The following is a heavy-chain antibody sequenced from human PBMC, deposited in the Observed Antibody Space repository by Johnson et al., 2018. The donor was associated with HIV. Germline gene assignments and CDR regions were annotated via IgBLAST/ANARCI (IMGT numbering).Heavy chain of an antibody. J-gene: IGHJ3*02. Sequence: VQLVESGGVVVQPGGSLRLSCAASGFTFDDYTMHWVRQAPGKGLEWVSLISWDGGSTYYADSVKGRFTISGDNSKNSLYLQMNSLRAGDTALYYCARVPEGDDDAFDIWGQGTMVTVSS. CDR1: GFTFDDYT. CDR2: ISWDGGST. CDR3: ARVPEGDDDAFDI. D-gene: IGHD2-21*01. V-gene: IGHV3-43*01.